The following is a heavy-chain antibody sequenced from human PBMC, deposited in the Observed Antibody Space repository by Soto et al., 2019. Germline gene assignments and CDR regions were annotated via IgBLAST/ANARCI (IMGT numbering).Heavy chain of an antibody. CDR2: ISYDGSNK. V-gene: IGHV3-30-3*01. CDR3: ARGLRFLEWLLYALDY. CDR1: GFTFSSYA. Sequence: GSLRLSCAASGFTFSSYAMHWVRQAPGKGLEWVAVISYDGSNKYYADSVKGRFTISRDNSKNTLYLQMNSLRAEDTAVYYCARGLRFLEWLLYALDYWGQGTLVTVSS. D-gene: IGHD3-3*01. J-gene: IGHJ4*02.